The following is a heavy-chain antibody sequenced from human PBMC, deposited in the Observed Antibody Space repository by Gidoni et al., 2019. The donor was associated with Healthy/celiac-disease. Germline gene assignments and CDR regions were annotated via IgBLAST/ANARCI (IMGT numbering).Heavy chain of an antibody. Sequence: QVQLQESGPGLVKPSETLSLTCTVSGGSISSYYWSWIRQPPGKGLEWIGYTYYSGSTNYNPSLKSRVTISVDTSKNQFSLKLSSVTAADTAVYYCARGGNGGYVFDYWGQGTLVTVSS. V-gene: IGHV4-59*08. D-gene: IGHD5-12*01. CDR3: ARGGNGGYVFDY. J-gene: IGHJ4*02. CDR2: TYYSGST. CDR1: GGSISSYY.